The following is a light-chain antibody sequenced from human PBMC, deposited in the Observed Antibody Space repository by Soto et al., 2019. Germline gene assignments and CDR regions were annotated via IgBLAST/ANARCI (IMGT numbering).Light chain of an antibody. CDR1: QSVSSN. Sequence: ESVLTQSPGTLSLSPGERATLSCRASQSVSSNLAWYQQKPGQAPRLLIYGASSRATGIPDRFSGSGSGTDFTLTIDRLESEDFAVYFCQQYGDLPWTFGQGTKVDIK. V-gene: IGKV3-20*01. CDR3: QQYGDLPWT. J-gene: IGKJ1*01. CDR2: GAS.